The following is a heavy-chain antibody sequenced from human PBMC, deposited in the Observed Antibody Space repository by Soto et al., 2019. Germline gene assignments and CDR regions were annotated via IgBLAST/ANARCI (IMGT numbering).Heavy chain of an antibody. Sequence: ASVKVSCKVSGYTLTELSMHWVRQAPGKGLEWMGGFDPEDGETIYAQKFQGRVTMTEDTSTDTAYMELSSLRSEDTAVYYCASTKTYYYDSSGYPGMDVWGQGTMVTVSS. J-gene: IGHJ6*02. CDR1: GYTLTELS. D-gene: IGHD3-22*01. V-gene: IGHV1-24*01. CDR3: ASTKTYYYDSSGYPGMDV. CDR2: FDPEDGET.